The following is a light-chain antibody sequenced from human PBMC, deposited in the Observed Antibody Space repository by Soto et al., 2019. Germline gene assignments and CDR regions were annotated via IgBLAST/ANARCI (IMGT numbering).Light chain of an antibody. Sequence: QSVLPQPPSASGTPGQMVTISCSGSNSNIGSNPVHWYQQFPGTAPKVLIYSNYQRPSGVPDRFSGSKSGTSASLAISGLQSEDEADYYCAAWDDRLSDLLFGGGTKLTAL. CDR3: AAWDDRLSDLL. J-gene: IGLJ2*01. CDR2: SNY. V-gene: IGLV1-44*01. CDR1: NSNIGSNP.